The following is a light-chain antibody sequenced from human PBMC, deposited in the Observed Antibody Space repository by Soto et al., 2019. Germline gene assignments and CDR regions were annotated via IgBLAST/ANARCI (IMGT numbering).Light chain of an antibody. CDR2: GAS. Sequence: EIVLTQSPATLSLSPGERATLSCRASQSVSNYLAWYQQKPGQTHRLLIYGASNRDTGIPARFTGSGSGTDFTLTISSLEPEDFAVSCCQHRGKWPRTFGQGTKLEIK. V-gene: IGKV3-11*01. J-gene: IGKJ2*01. CDR3: QHRGKWPRT. CDR1: QSVSNY.